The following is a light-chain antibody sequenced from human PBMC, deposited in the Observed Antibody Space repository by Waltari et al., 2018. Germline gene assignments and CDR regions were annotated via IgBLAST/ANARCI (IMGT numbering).Light chain of an antibody. CDR3: QQYGSSPYT. CDR1: QSVSSSY. Sequence: EIVLTQSPGTLSLSPGERVIVSCRASQSVSSSYLAWYQKKPGQAPRLLTYGASSRATGIPDRFSGSGSGTDFTLTISRLEPEDFAVYYCQQYGSSPYTFGQGTKLEIK. J-gene: IGKJ2*01. V-gene: IGKV3-20*01. CDR2: GAS.